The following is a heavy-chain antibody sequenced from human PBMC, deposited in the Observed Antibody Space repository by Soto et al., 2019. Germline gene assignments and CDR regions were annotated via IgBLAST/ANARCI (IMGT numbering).Heavy chain of an antibody. Sequence: EVQLVESGGGLVQPGGSLRLSCETSGFTLSTYWMHWVRQVPGKGLVWVSRVNNDGSSTTYAESVKGRFTISRDNAKNTLYLQMNSLRAEDTAVYHCVRDQHTYGQAVFNFWGQGTLVTVSS. D-gene: IGHD3-10*01. CDR3: VRDQHTYGQAVFNF. CDR1: GFTLSTYW. J-gene: IGHJ4*02. CDR2: VNNDGSST. V-gene: IGHV3-74*03.